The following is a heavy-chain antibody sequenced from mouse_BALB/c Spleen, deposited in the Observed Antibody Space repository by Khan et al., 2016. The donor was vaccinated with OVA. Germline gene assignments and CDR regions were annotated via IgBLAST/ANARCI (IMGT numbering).Heavy chain of an antibody. J-gene: IGHJ4*01. Sequence: VELVESGAGLVKPGASVRLSCKASGYTFTDYIIHWVKQRSGQGLEWIGWFYPGTSSMEYSEKFKDKATLTADKSSTTVYMELSGLTSEDSAVYFCARQIYYGNYNFAMDYWGQGTSVTVSS. CDR1: GYTFTDYI. D-gene: IGHD2-1*01. V-gene: IGHV1-62-2*01. CDR3: ARQIYYGNYNFAMDY. CDR2: FYPGTSSM.